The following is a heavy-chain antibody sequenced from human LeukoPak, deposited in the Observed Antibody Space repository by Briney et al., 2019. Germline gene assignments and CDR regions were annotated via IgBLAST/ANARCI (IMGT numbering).Heavy chain of an antibody. J-gene: IGHJ4*02. V-gene: IGHV3-30*01. Sequence: PGRSLRLSCAASGFTFSSYAMHWVRQAPGKGLEWVAVISYDGSNKYYADSVKARFSISRDKSKSTLYLQMNSLRAEDTAVYYCARDISGYWGQGTLVTVSS. D-gene: IGHD3-22*01. CDR1: GFTFSSYA. CDR3: ARDISGY. CDR2: ISYDGSNK.